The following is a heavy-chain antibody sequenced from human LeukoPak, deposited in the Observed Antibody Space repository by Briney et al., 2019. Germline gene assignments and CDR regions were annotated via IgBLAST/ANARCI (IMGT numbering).Heavy chain of an antibody. D-gene: IGHD5-18*01. CDR3: AREGGDTPMVKFDS. J-gene: IGHJ4*02. V-gene: IGHV1-46*01. CDR2: INPNSGGTT. CDR1: GYIFTVYY. Sequence: ASVKVSCKASGYIFTVYYMHWVRQAPGQGLEWMGWINPNSGGTTTYTQKFQGRVTMTRDMSTSTVYMELSSLRSEDTGVYYCAREGGDTPMVKFDSWGQGTLVTVSS.